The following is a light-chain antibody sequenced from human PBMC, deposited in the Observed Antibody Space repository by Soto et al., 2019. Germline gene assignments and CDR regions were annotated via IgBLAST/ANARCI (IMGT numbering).Light chain of an antibody. J-gene: IGKJ5*01. V-gene: IGKV1-9*01. Sequence: DIQLTQSPSFLSASVGDRVTISCRASQGISSYLAWDQQTPGKAPKLLIYASSTLQSGVPSRFSGSGSGTEFALTIGGLQPEDFATYYCKQINTFPVTFEKGTRM. CDR1: QGISSY. CDR3: KQINTFPVT. CDR2: ASS.